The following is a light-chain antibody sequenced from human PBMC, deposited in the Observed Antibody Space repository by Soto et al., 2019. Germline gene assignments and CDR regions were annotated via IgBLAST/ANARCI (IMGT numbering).Light chain of an antibody. CDR3: QAWDSSAHVV. CDR1: NLGSKY. CDR2: QDN. Sequence: SYELTQPPSVSVSPGQPATITCSGDNLGSKYVCWYQQKPGQSPALDIYQDNKRPSGIPERLSGSNSGNTATLTISGTQAMDEADYYCQAWDSSAHVVFGGGTKLTVL. V-gene: IGLV3-1*01. J-gene: IGLJ2*01.